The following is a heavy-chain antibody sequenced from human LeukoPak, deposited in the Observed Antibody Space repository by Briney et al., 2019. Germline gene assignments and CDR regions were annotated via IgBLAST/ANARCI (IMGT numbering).Heavy chain of an antibody. V-gene: IGHV1-69*06. D-gene: IGHD6-13*01. Sequence: SVKVSCKASGGTFSSYAISWVRQAPGQGLEWMGGIIPIFGTANYAQKFQGRVTITADKSTSTAYMKLSSLRAEETAVYYCARTPSFQAAASPFDYWGQGTLVTVSS. J-gene: IGHJ4*02. CDR2: IIPIFGTA. CDR1: GGTFSSYA. CDR3: ARTPSFQAAASPFDY.